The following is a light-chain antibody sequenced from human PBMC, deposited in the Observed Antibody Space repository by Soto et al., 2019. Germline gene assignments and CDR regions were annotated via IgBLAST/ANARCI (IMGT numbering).Light chain of an antibody. Sequence: EIVLTQSPATLSLSPGERATLSCRASQSVSSYLAWYQQKPGQAPRLLIYDASNRTTGIPARFSGSGSGTDFTRTISSLEPEDFAVYYCQQRNNWPPTWTFGQGTKVEIK. CDR3: QQRNNWPPTWT. CDR2: DAS. CDR1: QSVSSY. J-gene: IGKJ1*01. V-gene: IGKV3-11*01.